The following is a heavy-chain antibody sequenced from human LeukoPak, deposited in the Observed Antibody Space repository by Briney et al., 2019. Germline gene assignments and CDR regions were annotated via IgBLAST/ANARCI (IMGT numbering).Heavy chain of an antibody. J-gene: IGHJ4*02. CDR2: IKQDGSEK. Sequence: LTGGSLRLSCAASGFIISSYWMSWVRQAPGKGLEWVANIKQDGSEKYYVDSVKGRFTISRDNAKNSLYLQMSSLRADDMAVYYCATLVATTRFDYWGQGTLVTVSS. V-gene: IGHV3-7*01. CDR3: ATLVATTRFDY. CDR1: GFIISSYW. D-gene: IGHD5-12*01.